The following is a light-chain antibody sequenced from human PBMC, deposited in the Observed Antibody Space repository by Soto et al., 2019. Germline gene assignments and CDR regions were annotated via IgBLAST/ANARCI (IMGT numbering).Light chain of an antibody. Sequence: QAVVTQPPSVSGAPGQRVTIACTGSSSNIGAGYDVHWYQQLPGRAPKLLIYGNTNRTSGVPDRFSGSKSGTSASLASTGLQAEDEADYYCLSFESSLSVVFGGGTKLTVL. CDR3: LSFESSLSVV. CDR1: SSNIGAGYD. J-gene: IGLJ2*01. CDR2: GNT. V-gene: IGLV1-40*01.